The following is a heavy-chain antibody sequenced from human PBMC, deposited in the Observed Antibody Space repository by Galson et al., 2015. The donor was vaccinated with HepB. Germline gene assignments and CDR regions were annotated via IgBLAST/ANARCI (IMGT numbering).Heavy chain of an antibody. D-gene: IGHD6-19*01. Sequence: SVKVSCKASGYTFTSYYMHWVRQAPGQGLEWMGIINPSGGSTSYAQKFQGRVTMTRDTSTSTVYMELSSLRSEDTAVYYCARDPSGWYANDWYFDLWGRGTLVTVSS. CDR2: INPSGGST. J-gene: IGHJ2*01. CDR3: ARDPSGWYANDWYFDL. V-gene: IGHV1-46*01. CDR1: GYTFTSYY.